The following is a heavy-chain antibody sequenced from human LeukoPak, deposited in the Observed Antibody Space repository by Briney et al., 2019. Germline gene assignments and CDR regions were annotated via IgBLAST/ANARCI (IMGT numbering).Heavy chain of an antibody. CDR1: GFTFSNYG. V-gene: IGHV3-48*01. J-gene: IGHJ4*02. Sequence: GGSLRLSCAASGFTFSNYGLNWVRQAPGKGLEWVSYIGTSSSAIHYADSVKGRFTISRDNAKNSLYLHMNSLRAEDTAVYYCARDPNGDYDFDFWGQGTLVTVSS. CDR3: ARDPNGDYDFDF. D-gene: IGHD4-17*01. CDR2: IGTSSSAI.